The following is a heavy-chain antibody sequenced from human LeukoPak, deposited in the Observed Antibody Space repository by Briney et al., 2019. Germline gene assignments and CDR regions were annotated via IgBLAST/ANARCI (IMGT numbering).Heavy chain of an antibody. D-gene: IGHD1-14*01. Sequence: PGGSLRLSCAASGFTFSSYGMHWVRQAPGKGLEWEAVISYDGGNKYYADSVKGRFTISRDNSKNTLYLQMNSLRAEDTAVYYCAKDQLLTDWGQGTLVTVSS. CDR1: GFTFSSYG. CDR2: ISYDGGNK. CDR3: AKDQLLTD. J-gene: IGHJ4*02. V-gene: IGHV3-30*18.